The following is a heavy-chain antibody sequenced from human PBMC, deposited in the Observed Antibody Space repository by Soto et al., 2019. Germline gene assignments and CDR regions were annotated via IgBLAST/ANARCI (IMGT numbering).Heavy chain of an antibody. CDR1: EGSRSNYS. V-gene: IGHV4-34*01. D-gene: IGHD5-12*01. CDR3: ARALRFDP. J-gene: IGHJ5*02. CDR2: INHSGST. Sequence: SQIMSETCGVGEGSRSNYSRTWIRQPPGKGLEWIGEINHSGSTEYNPALKSRVTMSTDTSKSQFSLRLSSVTAADTAVYYCARALRFDPWGQGTPVTVSS.